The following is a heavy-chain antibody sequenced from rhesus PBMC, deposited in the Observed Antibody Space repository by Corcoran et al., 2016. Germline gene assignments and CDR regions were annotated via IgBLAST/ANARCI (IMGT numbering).Heavy chain of an antibody. CDR1: GFTFDDYA. CDR2: ISWSSGST. J-gene: IGHJ6*01. CDR3: ARVGTVSASGGGLDS. D-gene: IGHD5-24*01. V-gene: IGHV3-78*01. Sequence: EVQLVESGGGVVQPGGSLRLSCAASGFTFDDYAVGWVRQAPGKGLEWVSDISWSSGSTSYEDSVKVRFTISRDNAKNSLYLQMNRLRAEDTALYYCARVGTVSASGGGLDSWGQGVVVTVSS.